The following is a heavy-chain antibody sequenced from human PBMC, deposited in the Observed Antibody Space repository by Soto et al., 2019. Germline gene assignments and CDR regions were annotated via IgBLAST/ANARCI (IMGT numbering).Heavy chain of an antibody. Sequence: ASVKVSCKASGYTFTSYGFSWVRQAPGQGLEWMGWISAYNGDTNYPQKFQARVTMTTDTSTSTAYLDLRSLRSDDTAVYYCARSSGTYPPYRYYYGLDVWRQGTTVTVSS. CDR1: GYTFTSYG. J-gene: IGHJ6*02. D-gene: IGHD1-26*01. CDR3: ARSSGTYPPYRYYYGLDV. V-gene: IGHV1-18*01. CDR2: ISAYNGDT.